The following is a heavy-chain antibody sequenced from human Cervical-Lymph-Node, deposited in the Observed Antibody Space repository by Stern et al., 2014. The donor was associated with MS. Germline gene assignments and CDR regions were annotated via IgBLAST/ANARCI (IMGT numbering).Heavy chain of an antibody. CDR1: GYTFTSYA. J-gene: IGHJ4*02. Sequence: VQLVESGAEVKKPGASVKVSCKASGYTFTSYAMHWVRQAPGQRLEWMGWINAGNGNTKYSQKFRGRVTITRDTSASTAEMELSSLRSEDTAVYYCARMGLYDDSSGAFDYWGQGTLVTVSS. CDR3: ARMGLYDDSSGAFDY. V-gene: IGHV1-3*01. D-gene: IGHD3-22*01. CDR2: INAGNGNT.